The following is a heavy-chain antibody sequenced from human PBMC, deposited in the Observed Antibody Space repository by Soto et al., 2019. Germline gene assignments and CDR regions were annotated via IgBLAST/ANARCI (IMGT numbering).Heavy chain of an antibody. Sequence: GXSLKVCCKCSGYIFTSYWNSWVRQMPGKCLDWMGRIDPSDSYTNYSPSFQGHVTISADKSISTAYLQWSSLKASDTAMYYCASAIGGSSSWYFWFDPWGQGTLVTVSS. CDR1: GYIFTSYW. CDR2: IDPSDSYT. D-gene: IGHD6-13*01. J-gene: IGHJ5*02. V-gene: IGHV5-10-1*01. CDR3: ASAIGGSSSWYFWFDP.